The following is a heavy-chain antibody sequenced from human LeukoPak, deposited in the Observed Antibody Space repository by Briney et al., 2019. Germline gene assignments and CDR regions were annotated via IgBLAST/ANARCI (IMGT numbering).Heavy chain of an antibody. Sequence: GGSLRLSCAASEFTFSSYAMSWVRQAPGKGLEWEANIKQDGSEKDYVDSVKGRFTISRDNAKNSLYLQMNSLTAEDTAVYYCARESFAARWDWGQGTLVTVSS. J-gene: IGHJ4*02. D-gene: IGHD6-6*01. V-gene: IGHV3-7*01. CDR2: IKQDGSEK. CDR1: EFTFSSYA. CDR3: ARESFAARWD.